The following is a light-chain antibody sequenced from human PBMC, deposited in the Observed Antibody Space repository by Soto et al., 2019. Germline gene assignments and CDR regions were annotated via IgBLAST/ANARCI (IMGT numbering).Light chain of an antibody. V-gene: IGLV3-21*02. CDR1: NIGSKS. Sequence: SYELTQPPSVSVAPGQTARSTCGGNNIGSKSVHWYQQRPGQAPVLVIYDDSDRPSGIPERFSGSKSGNTATLTISRVEAGDEANYYCQLGDGNSDRYVFGTGTKPPS. CDR2: DDS. J-gene: IGLJ1*01. CDR3: QLGDGNSDRYV.